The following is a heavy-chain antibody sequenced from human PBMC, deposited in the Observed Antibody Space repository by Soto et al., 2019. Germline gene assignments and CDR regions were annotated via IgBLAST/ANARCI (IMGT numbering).Heavy chain of an antibody. J-gene: IGHJ4*02. D-gene: IGHD3-3*01. V-gene: IGHV4-34*01. CDR3: ARQRWSTSMEYKRGHWHY. CDR2: INDSGST. CDR1: GGSFSGYY. Sequence: SETLSLTCAVYGGSFSGYYWNWIRQPPGKGLEWIGEINDSGSTNYNPSLRSRVTISVDTSKNQFSLKLSSVTAADTAVYYCARQRWSTSMEYKRGHWHYWSQGTLVTVSS.